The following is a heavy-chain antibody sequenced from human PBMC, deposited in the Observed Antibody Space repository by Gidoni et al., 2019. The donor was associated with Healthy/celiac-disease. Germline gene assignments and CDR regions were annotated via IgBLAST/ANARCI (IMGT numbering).Heavy chain of an antibody. J-gene: IGHJ4*02. D-gene: IGHD1-26*01. Sequence: EVQLVESGGGLVQPGRSLTLSCAASGFTFVDYALHWVRQAPGKGLGWGSGISGNSGSIGYADSVKGRFTIARDNAKNSLYLQMNSLRAEDTALYYCAKDIAPHIAGLIPYWGQGTLVTVSS. V-gene: IGHV3-9*01. CDR2: ISGNSGSI. CDR1: GFTFVDYA. CDR3: AKDIAPHIAGLIPY.